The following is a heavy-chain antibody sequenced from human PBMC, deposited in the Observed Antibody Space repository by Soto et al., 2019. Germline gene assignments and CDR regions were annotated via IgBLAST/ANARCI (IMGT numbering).Heavy chain of an antibody. D-gene: IGHD6-19*01. CDR2: IYYTGNS. CDR1: GGSITTNGHY. Sequence: QVQLQESGPELVKPSQTLSLTCSVPGGSITTNGHYWTWIRQHPGQGLEWIEYIYYTGNSYLNPPLKSRLSISVDPSKNQFSLGLRSVTAADTAVYCCAREQWGFDSWGQGTLVTVSS. CDR3: AREQWGFDS. J-gene: IGHJ4*02. V-gene: IGHV4-31*03.